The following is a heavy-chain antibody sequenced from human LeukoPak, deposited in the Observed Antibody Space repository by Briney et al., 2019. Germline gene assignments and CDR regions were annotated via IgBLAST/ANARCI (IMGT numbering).Heavy chain of an antibody. CDR2: ISYDGSNK. CDR3: AKGVSSSWSKDAFDI. V-gene: IGHV3-30*18. Sequence: GGSLRLSCVASGFTFSRHDMNWIRQAPGKGLEWVAVISYDGSNKYYADSVKGRFTISRDNSKNTLYLQMNSLRTEDTAVYYCAKGVSSSWSKDAFDIWGQGTMVTGSS. D-gene: IGHD6-13*01. J-gene: IGHJ3*02. CDR1: GFTFSRHD.